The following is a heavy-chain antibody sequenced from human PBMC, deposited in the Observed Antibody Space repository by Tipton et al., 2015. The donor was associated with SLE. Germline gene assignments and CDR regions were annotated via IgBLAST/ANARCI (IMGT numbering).Heavy chain of an antibody. Sequence: SLRLSCAASGFTFDDYAMHWVRQVPGKGLEWVSSISWNSGSVGYTDSVKGRFTISRDNAENSLYMQMNYLRPEDTAFYYCAKDGSGGNSGLLDYWGQGTLVTVSA. D-gene: IGHD4-23*01. J-gene: IGHJ4*02. CDR3: AKDGSGGNSGLLDY. V-gene: IGHV3-9*01. CDR1: GFTFDDYA. CDR2: ISWNSGSV.